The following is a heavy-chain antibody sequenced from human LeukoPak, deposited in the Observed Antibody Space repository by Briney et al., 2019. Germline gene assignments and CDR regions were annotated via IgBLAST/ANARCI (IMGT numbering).Heavy chain of an antibody. CDR3: ASGPSHDYNKRIVAFDT. CDR1: GYTLNTFV. J-gene: IGHJ3*02. V-gene: IGHV1-18*04. CDR2: ISAYSGIT. D-gene: IGHD3-10*01. Sequence: ASVKVSCNASGYTLNTFVISWVRQAPGQRLQWMGWISAYSGITNYAQKLQGRVTMTTDTSTSTAYMELRSLNSDDTAVYYCASGPSHDYNKRIVAFDTWGQGTKVTVSS.